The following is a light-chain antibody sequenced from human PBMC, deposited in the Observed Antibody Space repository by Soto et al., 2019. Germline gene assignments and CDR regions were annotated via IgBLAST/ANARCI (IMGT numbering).Light chain of an antibody. V-gene: IGLV1-44*01. CDR2: SDT. Sequence: QSVLTQPPSPSATPGQRVTISCSGGGSNVGSNGVEWFQQLPGAAPQLLIYSDTERPSGVPDRFSGSRAGTSASLAISGLQSEDEADYYCAARDDRLNGHVFGTGTKLTVL. CDR1: GSNVGSNG. J-gene: IGLJ1*01. CDR3: AARDDRLNGHV.